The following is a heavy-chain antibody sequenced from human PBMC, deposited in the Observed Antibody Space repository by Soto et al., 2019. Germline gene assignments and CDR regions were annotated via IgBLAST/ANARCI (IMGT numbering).Heavy chain of an antibody. CDR3: GRHRRENGTYAQPLDY. V-gene: IGHV4-39*01. D-gene: IGHD1-1*01. CDR1: GGSISSTSYY. J-gene: IGHJ4*02. CDR2: ASCGGIT. Sequence: ASETVSLTGTVSGGSISSTSYYWGWIRQPPGKGLEWIGSASCGGITYHNPSLKSRVTMSIDKSKSHFSLTLTSVTAADTAVYYCGRHRRENGTYAQPLDYWGQGTLVTVSS.